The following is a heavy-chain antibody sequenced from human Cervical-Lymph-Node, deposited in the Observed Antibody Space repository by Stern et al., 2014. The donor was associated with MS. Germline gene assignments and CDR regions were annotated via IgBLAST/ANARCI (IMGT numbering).Heavy chain of an antibody. Sequence: QVQLQESGPGLVKPSETLSLTCAVSGDSISSYTHYWAWIRPPPGKGLEWIGSVYYSGATYYNPSLKRPFPNSLDPSKNPSPLGLNSVTAADTAVYYCAKHACTGAACPFDLWVQGTLVTVSS. J-gene: IGHJ4*02. CDR1: GDSISSYTHY. CDR3: AKHACTGAACPFDL. V-gene: IGHV4-39*01. CDR2: VYYSGAT. D-gene: IGHD2-8*02.